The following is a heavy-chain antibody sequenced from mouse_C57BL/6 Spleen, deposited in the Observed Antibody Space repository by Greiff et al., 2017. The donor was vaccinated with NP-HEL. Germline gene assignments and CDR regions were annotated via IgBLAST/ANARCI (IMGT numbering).Heavy chain of an antibody. D-gene: IGHD2-5*01. V-gene: IGHV1-53*01. J-gene: IGHJ1*03. CDR2: INPSNGGT. CDR1: GYTFTSYW. CDR3: ARNSNSWYFDV. Sequence: VQLQQSGTELVKPGASVKLSCKASGYTFTSYWMHWVKQRPGQGLEWIGNINPSNGGTNYNETFKSKATLTVDKSSSTAYMQLSSLTSEDSAVYYCARNSNSWYFDVWGTGTTVTVSS.